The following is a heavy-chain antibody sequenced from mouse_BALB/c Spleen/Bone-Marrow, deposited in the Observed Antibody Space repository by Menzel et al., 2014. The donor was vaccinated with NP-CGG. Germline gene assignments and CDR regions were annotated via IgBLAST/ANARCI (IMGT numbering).Heavy chain of an antibody. CDR1: GYTFTDYV. V-gene: IGHV1-77*01. CDR3: ANGVDY. Sequence: QVQLQQSGPELVKPGASAKMPCKASGYTFTDYVISWVKQRTGQGLEWIGEIYPGSGSTYYNEKFKGKATLTAYKSSNTAYMQLSSLTSEDSAVYFCANGVDYWRQGTTLTVSS. CDR2: IYPGSGST. J-gene: IGHJ2*01.